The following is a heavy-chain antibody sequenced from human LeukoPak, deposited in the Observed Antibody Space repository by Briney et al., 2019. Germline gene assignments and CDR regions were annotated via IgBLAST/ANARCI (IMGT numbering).Heavy chain of an antibody. Sequence: GGSLRLSCAASGVTVSSNYRSWVRQAPGKGLEWVSVIYSGGSTYYAHSVKGRFTISRHNSKNTLYLKMNSLRAEDTAVYYCAREVTMNRYYYGMDVWGQGTTVTVSS. J-gene: IGHJ6*02. V-gene: IGHV3-53*04. CDR2: IYSGGST. D-gene: IGHD3-22*01. CDR1: GVTVSSNY. CDR3: AREVTMNRYYYGMDV.